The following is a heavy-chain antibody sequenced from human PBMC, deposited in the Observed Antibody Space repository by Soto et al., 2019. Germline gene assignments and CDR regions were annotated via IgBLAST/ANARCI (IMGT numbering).Heavy chain of an antibody. CDR3: ARRDGGKPFDY. V-gene: IGHV4-39*01. CDR2: IYYSGST. Sequence: QLQLQESGPGLVKPSETLSLTCTVSGGSISSNSYYWGWIRQPPGKGLEWIGSIYYSGSTYYNPSLKSRVTISVDTSKNQFSLKLSSVTAADTAVYYCARRDGGKPFDYWGQGTLVTVSS. J-gene: IGHJ4*02. CDR1: GGSISSNSYY. D-gene: IGHD2-15*01.